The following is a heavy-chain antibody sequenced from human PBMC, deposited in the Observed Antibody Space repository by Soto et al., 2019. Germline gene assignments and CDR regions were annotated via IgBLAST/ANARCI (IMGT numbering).Heavy chain of an antibody. CDR1: GFSLSTRGVG. CDR3: VRPEYFCSADSCPPPFSF. V-gene: IGHV2-5*02. CDR2: IYWDDDK. D-gene: IGHD2-15*01. Sequence: QITLKESGPTLVKPTQTLTLTCTFSGFSLSTRGVGVGWIRQPPGKALEWLALIYWDDDKRYSPSLKNRVSITKDTFNNLLVLTMTTMYPVDTSTYYCVRPEYFCSADSCPPPFSFWVQGTLGTVAA. J-gene: IGHJ4*02.